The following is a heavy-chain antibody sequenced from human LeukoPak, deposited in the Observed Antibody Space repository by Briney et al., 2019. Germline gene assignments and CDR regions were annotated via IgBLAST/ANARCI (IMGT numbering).Heavy chain of an antibody. J-gene: IGHJ3*02. Sequence: GGSLRLSCAASGFTFSSYAMSWVRQAPGKGLEWVSAVSGSGGSTYYADSVKGRFTISRDNSKNTLYLQMNSLRAEDTAVYYCAKDRSYGSGSYWFWSDAFDIWGQGTMVTVSS. CDR1: GFTFSSYA. CDR2: VSGSGGST. CDR3: AKDRSYGSGSYWFWSDAFDI. V-gene: IGHV3-23*01. D-gene: IGHD3-10*01.